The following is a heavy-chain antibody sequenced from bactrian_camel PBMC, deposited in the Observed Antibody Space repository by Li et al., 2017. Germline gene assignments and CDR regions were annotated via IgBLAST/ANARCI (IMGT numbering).Heavy chain of an antibody. CDR3: AEDRFACLKGPHSSLDRNEYKY. Sequence: VQLVESGGGLVQPGGSLRLSCAATGSTFSSYAMSWVRQAPGKGLEWVSRIIHDGDTTSYADSVKGRFTISRDSAKNTVYLQMNSLLPEDTAMYYCAEDRFACLKGPHSSLDRNEYKYWGQGTQVTVS. V-gene: IGHV3S31*01. CDR2: IIHDGDTT. CDR1: GSTFSSYA. J-gene: IGHJ4*01. D-gene: IGHD2*01.